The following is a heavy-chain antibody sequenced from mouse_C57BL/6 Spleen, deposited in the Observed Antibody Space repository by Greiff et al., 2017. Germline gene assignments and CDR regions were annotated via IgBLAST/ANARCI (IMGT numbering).Heavy chain of an antibody. V-gene: IGHV1-82*01. J-gene: IGHJ4*01. Sequence: LVKPGASVKISCKASGYAFSSSWMNWVKQRPGKGLEWIGRIYPGDGDTNYNGKFKGKATLTADKSSSTAYMQLSSLTSEDSAVYFCARGNYGSPAMDYWGQGTSVTVSS. CDR1: GYAFSSSW. CDR2: IYPGDGDT. CDR3: ARGNYGSPAMDY. D-gene: IGHD1-1*01.